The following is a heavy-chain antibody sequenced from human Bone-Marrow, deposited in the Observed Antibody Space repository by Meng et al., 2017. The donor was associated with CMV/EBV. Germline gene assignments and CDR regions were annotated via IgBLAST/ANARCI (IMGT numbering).Heavy chain of an antibody. CDR3: AGEDIVVVPAAIRHYYYYGMDV. V-gene: IGHV3-48*03. Sequence: GGSLRLSCAASGFTFSSYEMNWVRQAPGKGLEWVSYISSSGSTIYYADSVKGRFTISRDNAKNSLYLQMNSLRAEDTAVYYCAGEDIVVVPAAIRHYYYYGMDVWGQGTTVTVSS. CDR1: GFTFSSYE. D-gene: IGHD2-2*01. CDR2: ISSSGSTI. J-gene: IGHJ6*02.